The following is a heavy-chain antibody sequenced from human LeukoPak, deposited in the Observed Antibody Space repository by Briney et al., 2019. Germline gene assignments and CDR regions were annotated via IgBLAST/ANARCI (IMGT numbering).Heavy chain of an antibody. CDR2: IYTSGST. V-gene: IGHV4-61*02. Sequence: SETLSLTCTVSGGSMSSGSSSWSWIRQPAGKGLEWIARIYTSGSTIYIPSLKSRVTISIDTSKNQFSLNLSSVTAADTAVYYCARDLTIFPYNWFDPWGQGTLVTVSS. CDR1: GGSMSSGSSS. D-gene: IGHD3-3*01. J-gene: IGHJ5*02. CDR3: ARDLTIFPYNWFDP.